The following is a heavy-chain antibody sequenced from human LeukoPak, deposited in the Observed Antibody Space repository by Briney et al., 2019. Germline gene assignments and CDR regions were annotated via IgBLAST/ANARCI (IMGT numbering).Heavy chain of an antibody. J-gene: IGHJ4*02. CDR1: GGSISSYY. CDR3: AKPSMVRGVGFDY. D-gene: IGHD3-10*01. V-gene: IGHV3-30*18. CDR2: ISYDGSNK. Sequence: LSLTCTVSGGSISSYYWSWIRQPPGKGLEWVAVISYDGSNKYYADSVKGRFTISRDNSKNTLYLQMNSLRAEDTAVYYCAKPSMVRGVGFDYWGQGTLVTVSS.